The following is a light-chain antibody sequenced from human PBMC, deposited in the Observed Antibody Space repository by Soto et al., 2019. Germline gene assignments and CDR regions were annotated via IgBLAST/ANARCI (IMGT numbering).Light chain of an antibody. V-gene: IGLV2-14*01. J-gene: IGLJ2*01. CDR2: DVS. CDR3: SSYTSSSTPRV. CDR1: SSDVGGYNY. Sequence: QSALTQPASVSGSPGQSITISCTGTSSDVGGYNYVSWYQQHPGKAPKLMIYDVSNRPSGVSNRFSGSKSGNTASLTISGPQAEDEADYSCSSYTSSSTPRVFGGGTKLTVL.